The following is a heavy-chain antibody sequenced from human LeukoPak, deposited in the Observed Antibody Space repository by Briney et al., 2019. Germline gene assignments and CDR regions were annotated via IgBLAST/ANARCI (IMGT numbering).Heavy chain of an antibody. J-gene: IGHJ6*03. CDR3: ARDPYSGNYGNTYYYYMDV. Sequence: GSLRLSCEASGFTFSSYNMNWVRQAPGKRLEWVSSVTSSSSYVFYADSVKGRFTISRDNAKNSLYLQMNSLTAEDTAVYYCARDPYSGNYGNTYYYYMDVWGKGTTVTISS. CDR1: GFTFSSYN. D-gene: IGHD1-26*01. CDR2: VTSSSSYV. V-gene: IGHV3-21*06.